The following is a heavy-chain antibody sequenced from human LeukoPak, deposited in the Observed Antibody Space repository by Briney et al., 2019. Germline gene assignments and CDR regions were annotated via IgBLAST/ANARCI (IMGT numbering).Heavy chain of an antibody. D-gene: IGHD3-10*01. CDR2: INHSGST. V-gene: IGHV4-34*01. CDR3: ARRRMVRGFSIDY. CDR1: GGSFSGYY. J-gene: IGHJ4*02. Sequence: SETLSLTCAVYGGSFSGYYWSWIRQPPGKRLEWIGEINHSGSTNYNPSLKSRVTISVDTSKNQFSLKLSSVTAADTAVYYCARRRMVRGFSIDYWGQGTLVTVSS.